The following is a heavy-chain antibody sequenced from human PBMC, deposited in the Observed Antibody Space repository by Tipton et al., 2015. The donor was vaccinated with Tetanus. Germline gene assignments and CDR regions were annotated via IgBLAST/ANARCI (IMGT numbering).Heavy chain of an antibody. CDR3: AKDLYLHYYDSSGYYFDY. CDR1: GFTFSSYA. CDR2: ISGSGGST. J-gene: IGHJ4*02. Sequence: SLRLSCAASGFTFSSYAMSWVRQAPGKGLEWVSAISGSGGSTYYADSVKGRFTISRDNSKNTLYLQMNSLRAEDTAVYYCAKDLYLHYYDSSGYYFDYWGQGTLVTVSS. V-gene: IGHV3-23*01. D-gene: IGHD3-22*01.